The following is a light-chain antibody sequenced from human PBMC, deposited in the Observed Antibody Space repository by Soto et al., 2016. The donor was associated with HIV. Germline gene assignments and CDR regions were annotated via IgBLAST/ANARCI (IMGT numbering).Light chain of an antibody. J-gene: IGLJ2*01. Sequence: SYELTQPPSVSVSPGQTATITCSGDKLGDKYAYWYQQKPGQSPVLVIYQDTKRPSGIPERFSGSNSANTATLTISGTQAMDEADYYCQSYDNRVIFGGGTKLTVL. CDR2: QDT. V-gene: IGLV3-1*01. CDR1: KLGDKY. CDR3: QSYDNRVI.